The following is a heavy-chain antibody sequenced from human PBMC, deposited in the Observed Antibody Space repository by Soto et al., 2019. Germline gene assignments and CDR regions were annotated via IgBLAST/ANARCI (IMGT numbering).Heavy chain of an antibody. CDR3: ARHLTTTWYAPFDM. J-gene: IGHJ3*02. CDR2: IYYTGST. D-gene: IGHD3-22*01. CDR1: GGSISSSTYY. V-gene: IGHV4-39*01. Sequence: QLQLQESGPGLVKPSETLSLTCTVSGGSISSSTYYWGWIRQPPGKGLECIGSIYYTGSTYYNPSLSSRVTMSVDTSKNQFSLKLSSVTAADTAVYYCARHLTTTWYAPFDMWGQGTMVAVSS.